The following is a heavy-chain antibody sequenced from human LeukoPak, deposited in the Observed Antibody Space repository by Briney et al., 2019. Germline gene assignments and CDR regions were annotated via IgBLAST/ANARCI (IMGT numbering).Heavy chain of an antibody. Sequence: GGSLRLSCAASGFTVSSNYMSWVRQAPGKGLEWVSVTYSGGSTYYADSVKGRFTISRDNSKNTLYLQMNSLRAEDTAVYYCAREAQNYYDSSGALRYFDYWGQGTLVTVSS. CDR1: GFTVSSNY. J-gene: IGHJ4*02. CDR2: TYSGGST. D-gene: IGHD3-22*01. CDR3: AREAQNYYDSSGALRYFDY. V-gene: IGHV3-66*02.